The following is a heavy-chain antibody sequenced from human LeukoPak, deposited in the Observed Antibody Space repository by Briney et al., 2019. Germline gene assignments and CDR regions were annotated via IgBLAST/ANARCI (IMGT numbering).Heavy chain of an antibody. D-gene: IGHD3-10*01. J-gene: IGHJ6*03. V-gene: IGHV1-69*13. Sequence: ASVKASCKASGGTFSSYAISWVRQAPGQGLEWMGGIIPTFGTANYAQKFQGRVTITADESTSTAYMELSSLRSEDTAVYYCARPNGSGSYLKSYYYYMDVWGKGTTVTVSS. CDR3: ARPNGSGSYLKSYYYYMDV. CDR1: GGTFSSYA. CDR2: IIPTFGTA.